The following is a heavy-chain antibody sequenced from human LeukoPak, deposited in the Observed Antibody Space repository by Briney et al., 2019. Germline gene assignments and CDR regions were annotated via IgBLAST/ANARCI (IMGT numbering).Heavy chain of an antibody. CDR3: ARDREMATRLHDAFDF. Sequence: GGSLRLSCAASGFIVSSNYMSWVRQAPGKGLEWVSVMYAGGSTYYADSVKGRFTISRDKSKNTLYLKMNSLRADDTAVYYCARDREMATRLHDAFDFWGQGTMVTVSS. J-gene: IGHJ3*01. D-gene: IGHD5-24*01. CDR2: MYAGGST. V-gene: IGHV3-53*01. CDR1: GFIVSSNY.